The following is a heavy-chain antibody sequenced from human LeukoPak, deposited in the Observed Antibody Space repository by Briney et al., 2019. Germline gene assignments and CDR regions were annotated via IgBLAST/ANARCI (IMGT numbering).Heavy chain of an antibody. Sequence: ASVKVSCKASGYTFTSYYMHWVRQAPGQGLEWMGIINPSGGSTSYAQKFQGRVTMTRDTSTSTVYMELSSLRSEDTAVYYCAKDQLGGSYLVRNSGAFDIWGQGTMVTVSS. V-gene: IGHV1-46*01. CDR1: GYTFTSYY. D-gene: IGHD1-26*01. CDR3: AKDQLGGSYLVRNSGAFDI. J-gene: IGHJ3*02. CDR2: INPSGGST.